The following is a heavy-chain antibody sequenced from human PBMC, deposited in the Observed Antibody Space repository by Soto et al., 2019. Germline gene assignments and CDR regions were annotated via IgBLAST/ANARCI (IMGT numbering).Heavy chain of an antibody. CDR1: GGTFSSYA. CDR3: ARHPGGRGYYYGMDV. J-gene: IGHJ6*02. CDR2: IIPIFGTA. V-gene: IGHV1-69*13. D-gene: IGHD2-15*01. Sequence: GASVKVSWKASGGTFSSYAISWGRQAPGQGLEWMGGIIPIFGTANYAQKFQGRVTITADESTSTAYMELSSLRSEDTAVYYCARHPGGRGYYYGMDVWGQGTTVTVSS.